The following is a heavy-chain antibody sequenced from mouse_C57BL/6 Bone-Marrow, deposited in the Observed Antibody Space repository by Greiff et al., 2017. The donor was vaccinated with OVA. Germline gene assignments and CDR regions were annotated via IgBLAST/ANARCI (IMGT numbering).Heavy chain of an antibody. V-gene: IGHV1-72*01. CDR2: IDPNSGGT. J-gene: IGHJ2*01. D-gene: IGHD1-1*01. Sequence: VQLQQPGAELVKPGASVKLSCKASGYTFTSYWMHWVKQRPGRGLEWIGRIDPNSGGTKYNEKFKRKATLPVDTPSRTAYMQLSSLTSEDSAVYYCAREPITTVVAHVDYWGQGTTRTVSS. CDR3: AREPITTVVAHVDY. CDR1: GYTFTSYW.